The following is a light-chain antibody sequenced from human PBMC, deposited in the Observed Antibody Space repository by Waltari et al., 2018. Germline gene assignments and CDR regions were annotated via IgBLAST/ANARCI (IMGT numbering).Light chain of an antibody. CDR3: QQYDTSPQT. J-gene: IGKJ1*01. V-gene: IGKV3-20*01. Sequence: EIVLTQSPGTLSLSPGERATLSCRASQSVSGRYLAWYQQKPGQAPRLLIYDAISRGTGIPDRFSGSGSGTDFTLSINRLEPEDSAVYYCQQYDTSPQTFGRGTKVEI. CDR1: QSVSGRY. CDR2: DAI.